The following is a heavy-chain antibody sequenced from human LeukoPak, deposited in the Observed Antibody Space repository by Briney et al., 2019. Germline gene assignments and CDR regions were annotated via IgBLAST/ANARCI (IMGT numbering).Heavy chain of an antibody. CDR1: GYTFTSYG. CDR3: ARDCLCSGGGCYSGCAFDI. D-gene: IGHD2-15*01. CDR2: ISAYNGNT. J-gene: IGHJ3*02. V-gene: IGHV1-18*01. Sequence: ASVKVSCKASGYTFTSYGISWVRQAPGQGLEWMGWISAYNGNTNYAQKLQGRVTMTTDTSTSTAYMELRSLRSDDTAVYYCARDCLCSGGGCYSGCAFDIWGQGTMVTVSS.